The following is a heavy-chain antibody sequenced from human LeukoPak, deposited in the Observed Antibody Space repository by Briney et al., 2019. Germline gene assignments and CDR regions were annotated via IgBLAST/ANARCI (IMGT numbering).Heavy chain of an antibody. CDR1: GGSISSHY. CDR2: IHHSGSPT. D-gene: IGHD6-19*01. Sequence: SETLSLTCTVSGGSISSHYWGWIRQLPGKGLEWLGYIHHSGSPTNYNPSLKNRVTISVDTSKNQFSLKLNSVTAADTAMYYCARGMAVSGTHYYYFYAMDVWGQGTTVTVSS. CDR3: ARGMAVSGTHYYYFYAMDV. J-gene: IGHJ6*02. V-gene: IGHV4-59*11.